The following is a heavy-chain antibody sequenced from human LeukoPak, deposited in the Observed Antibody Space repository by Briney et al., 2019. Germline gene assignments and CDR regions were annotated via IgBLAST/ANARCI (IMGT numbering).Heavy chain of an antibody. D-gene: IGHD5-24*01. CDR3: AKSRDAYNVLDS. Sequence: GGSLRLSCAASGFTFSDYYMSWIRQAPGKGLEWVSYISSSGSTIYYADSVKGRFVISRDNGQNSLYLQMNSLRVEDTAVYYCAKSRDAYNVLDSWGQGTLVTVPS. J-gene: IGHJ4*02. CDR1: GFTFSDYY. CDR2: ISSSGSTI. V-gene: IGHV3-11*04.